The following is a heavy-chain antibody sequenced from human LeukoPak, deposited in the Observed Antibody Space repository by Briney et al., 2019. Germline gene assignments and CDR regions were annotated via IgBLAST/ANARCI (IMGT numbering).Heavy chain of an antibody. CDR3: ARDSSGWSNWFDP. CDR1: GFTFSSHN. V-gene: IGHV3-21*01. D-gene: IGHD6-19*01. Sequence: GGSLRLSCAASGFTFSSHNMIWVRQAPGKGLEWVSSISSSSSYIYYADSVKGRLTISRHNAKNSLYLQMNSLRVEDTAVYYCARDSSGWSNWFDPWGQGTLVTVSS. CDR2: ISSSSSYI. J-gene: IGHJ5*02.